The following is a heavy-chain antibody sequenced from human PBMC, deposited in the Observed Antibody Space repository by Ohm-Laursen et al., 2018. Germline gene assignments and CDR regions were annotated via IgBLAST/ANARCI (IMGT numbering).Heavy chain of an antibody. CDR1: GFTFINYG. CDR2: ISYDGSNK. D-gene: IGHD6-13*01. V-gene: IGHV3-33*05. Sequence: SLRLSCAASGFTFINYGMHWVRQAPGKGLEWVAVISYDGSNKYYADSVKGRFTISRDNSKNTLYLQMNSLRAEDTAVYYCAKDTEELVGGHYFDYWGQGTLVTVSS. J-gene: IGHJ4*02. CDR3: AKDTEELVGGHYFDY.